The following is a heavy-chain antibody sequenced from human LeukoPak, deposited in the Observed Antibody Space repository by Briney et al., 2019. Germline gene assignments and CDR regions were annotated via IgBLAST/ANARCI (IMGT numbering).Heavy chain of an antibody. Sequence: GGSLRLSCAASGFTFSSYSMNWVRQAPGKGLEWVSYISSSSTIYYADSVKGRFTISRDNAKNSLYLQMNSLRAEDTAVYYCARDTYCSSTSCYTYYFDYWGQGTLVTVSS. CDR2: ISSSSTI. J-gene: IGHJ4*02. CDR3: ARDTYCSSTSCYTYYFDY. CDR1: GFTFSSYS. D-gene: IGHD2-2*02. V-gene: IGHV3-48*01.